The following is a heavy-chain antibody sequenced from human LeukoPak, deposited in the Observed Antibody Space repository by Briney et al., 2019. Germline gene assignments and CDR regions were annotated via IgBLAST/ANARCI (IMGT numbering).Heavy chain of an antibody. J-gene: IGHJ4*02. D-gene: IGHD2-2*01. CDR1: GGTFSSYA. CDR2: IIPIFGTA. Sequence: ASVKVSCKASGGTFSSYAISWVRQAPGQGLEWMGGIIPIFGTANYAQKFQGRVTITADESTSTAYMELSSLRSEDTAVYYCARVGDKTPAQKDIVVVPAAPLDWGQGTLVTVSS. V-gene: IGHV1-69*01. CDR3: ARVGDKTPAQKDIVVVPAAPLD.